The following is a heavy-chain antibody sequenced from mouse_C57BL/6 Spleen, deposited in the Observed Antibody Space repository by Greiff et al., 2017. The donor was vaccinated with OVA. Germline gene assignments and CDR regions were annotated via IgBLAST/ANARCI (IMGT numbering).Heavy chain of an antibody. D-gene: IGHD5-1*01. V-gene: IGHV3-6*01. CDR2: ISYDGSN. Sequence: DVKLQESGPGLVKPSQSLSLTCSVTGYSITSGYYWNWIRQFPGNKLEWMGYISYDGSNNYNPSLKNRISITRDTSKNQFFLKLNSVTTEDTATYYCAESTTGYFDVWGTGTTVTVSS. J-gene: IGHJ1*03. CDR3: AESTTGYFDV. CDR1: GYSITSGYY.